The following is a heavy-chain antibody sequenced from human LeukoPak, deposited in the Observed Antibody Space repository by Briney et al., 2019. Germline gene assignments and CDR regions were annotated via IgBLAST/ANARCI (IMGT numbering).Heavy chain of an antibody. J-gene: IGHJ4*02. D-gene: IGHD1-26*01. CDR2: INSDGSST. CDR1: GFTFTDYY. V-gene: IGHV3-74*01. Sequence: RGGSLRLSCAASGFTFTDYYMSWIRPAPGKGLVWVSRINSDGSSTSYADSVKGRFTISRDNAKNTLYLQMNSLRAEDTAVYYCARGWEGYFDYWGQGTLVTVSS. CDR3: ARGWEGYFDY.